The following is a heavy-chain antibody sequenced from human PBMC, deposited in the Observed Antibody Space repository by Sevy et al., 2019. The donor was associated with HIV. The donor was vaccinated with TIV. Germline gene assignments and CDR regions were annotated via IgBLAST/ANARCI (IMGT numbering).Heavy chain of an antibody. J-gene: IGHJ6*02. CDR2: VRNDGSNK. CDR1: GFSLTTSD. D-gene: IGHD2-8*01. V-gene: IGHV3-30*02. CDR3: ARGRKTTEEWLEELDYYYGLDV. Sequence: GGSLRFSCAASGFSLTTSDMHWVRQAPGKGLEWVAYVRNDGSNKYYADSVRDRFTISRDSPKNTLYLQMNSLRDEDTAIYYCARGRKTTEEWLEELDYYYGLDVRGQGTTVTVSS.